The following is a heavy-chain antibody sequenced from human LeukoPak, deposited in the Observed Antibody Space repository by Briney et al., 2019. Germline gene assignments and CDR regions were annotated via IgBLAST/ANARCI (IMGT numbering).Heavy chain of an antibody. CDR2: ISSSSSYI. CDR1: GFTFSSYS. V-gene: IGHV3-21*01. D-gene: IGHD3-22*01. J-gene: IGHJ4*02. Sequence: GGSLRLSCAASGFTFSSYSMNWVRQAPGKGLEWVSSISSSSSYISYADSVKGRFTISRDNAKNSLYLQRNSLRAEDTAVYYCARDIGAPRGYYDSSDARYYFDYWGQGTLVTVSS. CDR3: ARDIGAPRGYYDSSDARYYFDY.